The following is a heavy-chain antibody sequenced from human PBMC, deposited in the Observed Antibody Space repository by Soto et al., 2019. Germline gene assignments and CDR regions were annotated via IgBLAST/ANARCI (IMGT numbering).Heavy chain of an antibody. CDR1: GLTFSSYA. CDR2: ISDSGGGT. J-gene: IGHJ4*02. Sequence: EVQLLESGGGLVQPGGSLRLSCAASGLTFSSYAMSWVRQAPGKGLEWVSGISDSGGGTYYADSVKGRFTISRDNSKNALYLQMISLRAEDTAVYYCAKQGRMGNFDYWGQGTLVTVSS. D-gene: IGHD7-27*01. V-gene: IGHV3-23*01. CDR3: AKQGRMGNFDY.